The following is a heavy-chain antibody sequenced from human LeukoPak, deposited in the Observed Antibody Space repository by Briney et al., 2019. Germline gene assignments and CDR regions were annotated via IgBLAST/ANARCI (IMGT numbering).Heavy chain of an antibody. V-gene: IGHV3-30*18. D-gene: IGHD6-13*01. CDR1: GFNFRSYD. CDR2: ISYDGSNK. CDR3: AKDSEIAAAGSYWYFDL. Sequence: PGGSLRLSCSASGFNFRSYDMRWVRQAPGKGLQWVAVISYDGSNKYHTDSVKGRFTISRDNSKNTLYLQMNSLRAEDTAVYYCAKDSEIAAAGSYWYFDLWGRGTLVTVSS. J-gene: IGHJ2*01.